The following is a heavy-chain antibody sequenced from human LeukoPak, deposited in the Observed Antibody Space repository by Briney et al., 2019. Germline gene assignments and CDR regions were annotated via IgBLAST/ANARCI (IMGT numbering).Heavy chain of an antibody. CDR1: GYTFTSYD. V-gene: IGHV1-8*01. CDR2: MNPNSGNT. Sequence: ASVKVSCKASGYTFTSYDINWVRQATGQGLEWVGWMNPNSGNTGYAQKFQGRVTMTRNTSISTAYMELSSLRSEDTAVYYCARGRGWYFYYGMDVWGQGTTVTVSS. CDR3: ARGRGWYFYYGMDV. D-gene: IGHD6-19*01. J-gene: IGHJ6*02.